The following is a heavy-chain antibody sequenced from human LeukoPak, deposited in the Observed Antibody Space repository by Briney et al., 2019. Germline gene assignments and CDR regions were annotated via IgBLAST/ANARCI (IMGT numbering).Heavy chain of an antibody. Sequence: GGSLRLSCVASGFTFSTLSSYGMTWVRQAPGKGREWVSGISGSGGSTYYADSVKGRFTISRDNSKNTPYLQMNNLRAEDTAVYYCAKDHSSSWFHGDADYWGQGTLVTVSS. D-gene: IGHD6-13*01. CDR3: AKDHSSSWFHGDADY. CDR2: ISGSGGST. CDR1: GFTFSTLSSYG. J-gene: IGHJ4*02. V-gene: IGHV3-23*01.